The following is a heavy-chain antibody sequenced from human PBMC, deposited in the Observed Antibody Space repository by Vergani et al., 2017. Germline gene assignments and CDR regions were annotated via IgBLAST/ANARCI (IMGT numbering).Heavy chain of an antibody. CDR3: ARHWDEDGDSLDY. CDR1: GGSISSSRYY. CDR2: IYYSGST. D-gene: IGHD4-17*01. Sequence: QLQLQESGPGLVKPSETLSLTCTVSGGSISSSRYYWGWIRQPPGKGLEWIGSIYYSGSTYYNPSLKSRVTISVDTSKNQFSLKLSSVTAADTAVYYCARHWDEDGDSLDYWGQGTLVTVSS. J-gene: IGHJ4*02. V-gene: IGHV4-39*01.